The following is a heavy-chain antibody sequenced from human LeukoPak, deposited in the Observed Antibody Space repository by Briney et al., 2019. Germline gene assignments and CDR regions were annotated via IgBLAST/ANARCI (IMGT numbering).Heavy chain of an antibody. D-gene: IGHD3-9*01. CDR1: GGSISGYY. CDR3: ARRTTYFGWLPSESPSCFDY. V-gene: IGHV4-59*08. J-gene: IGHJ4*02. CDR2: IDYSGST. Sequence: SETLSLTCTVSGGSISGYYWSWIRQPPGKGLEWIGYIDYSGSTTYNPSLKSRVTISVDTSMNQFSLKLSSVTAADTAVYYCARRTTYFGWLPSESPSCFDYWGQGTLVTVSS.